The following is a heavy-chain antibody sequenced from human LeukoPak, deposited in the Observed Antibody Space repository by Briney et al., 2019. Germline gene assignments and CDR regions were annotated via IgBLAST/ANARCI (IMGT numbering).Heavy chain of an antibody. CDR1: GFTFSSYA. CDR2: ISGSGGST. V-gene: IGHV3-23*01. CDR3: ANQRGYSYGYYLDY. D-gene: IGHD5-18*01. Sequence: GGSLRLSCAASGFTFSSYAMSWVRQAPGKGLEWVSAISGSGGSTYYADSVKGRFTISRDNSKNTLYLQMNSLRAEDTAVYYCANQRGYSYGYYLDYWGQGTLVTVSS. J-gene: IGHJ4*02.